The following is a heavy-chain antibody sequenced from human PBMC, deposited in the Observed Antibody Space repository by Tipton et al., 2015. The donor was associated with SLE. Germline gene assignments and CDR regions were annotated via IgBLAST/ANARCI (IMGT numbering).Heavy chain of an antibody. Sequence: QLVQSGAEVKKPGSSVKVSCKASGGTFSSYAISWVRQAPGQGLEWMGGIIPIFGTENYAQKFQGRITITADESTSTAYMELSSLRSEDTAIYYCARLHSSNWYFFDYWGQGTLVTVSS. CDR2: IIPIFGTE. V-gene: IGHV1-69*01. CDR1: GGTFSSYA. D-gene: IGHD6-13*01. CDR3: ARLHSSNWYFFDY. J-gene: IGHJ4*02.